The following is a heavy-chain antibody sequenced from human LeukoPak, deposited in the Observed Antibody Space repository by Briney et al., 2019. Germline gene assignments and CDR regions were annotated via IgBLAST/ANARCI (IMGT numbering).Heavy chain of an antibody. CDR1: GFIFTDYW. CDR2: IKEDGSEK. V-gene: IGHV3-7*01. Sequence: GGSLRLSCAASGFIFTDYWMYWVRQAPGKGLAWVANIKEDGSEKNYVDSVKGRFTISRDNAKNSLYLQMNSLRAEDTAVYYCARDSDSSSWYWYFDLWGRGTLVTVSS. D-gene: IGHD6-13*01. J-gene: IGHJ2*01. CDR3: ARDSDSSSWYWYFDL.